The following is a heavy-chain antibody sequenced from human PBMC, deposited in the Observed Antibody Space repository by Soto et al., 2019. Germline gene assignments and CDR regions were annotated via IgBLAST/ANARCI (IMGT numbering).Heavy chain of an antibody. D-gene: IGHD2-21*01. CDR1: GGSVSSGSYY. CDR2: IYYSGST. CDR3: AREHRPDDAFDI. Sequence: SETLSLTCTVSGGSVSSGSYYWSWIRQPPGKGLEWIGYIYYSGSTNYNPSLKSRVTISVDTSKKQFSLKLSSVTAADTAVYYCAREHRPDDAFDIWGQGTMVTVSS. V-gene: IGHV4-61*01. J-gene: IGHJ3*02.